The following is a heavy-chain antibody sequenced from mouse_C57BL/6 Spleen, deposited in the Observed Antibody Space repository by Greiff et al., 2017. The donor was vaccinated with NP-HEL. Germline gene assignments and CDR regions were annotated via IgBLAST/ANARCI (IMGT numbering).Heavy chain of an antibody. Sequence: EVQGVESGGGLVQPGGSMKLSCAASGFTFSDAWMDWVRQSPEKGLEWVAEIRNKANNHATYYAESVKGRFTISRDDSKSSVYLQMNSLRAEDTGIYYCTRPGDYDDGFAYWGQGTLVTVSA. J-gene: IGHJ3*01. CDR1: GFTFSDAW. CDR3: TRPGDYDDGFAY. CDR2: IRNKANNHAT. D-gene: IGHD2-4*01. V-gene: IGHV6-6*01.